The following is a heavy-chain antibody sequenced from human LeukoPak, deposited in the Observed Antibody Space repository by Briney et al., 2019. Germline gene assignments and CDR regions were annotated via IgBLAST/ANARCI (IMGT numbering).Heavy chain of an antibody. D-gene: IGHD2-15*01. V-gene: IGHV3-23*01. J-gene: IGHJ4*02. CDR3: AKEGYCSGGTCYRLFDY. CDR1: GFTSSSYA. Sequence: GGSLRLSCAASGFTSSSYAMSWVRQAPGKGLEWVSAISGSGGSTYSADSVKGRFTISRDNSKNTLYLQMNSLRAEDTAVYYCAKEGYCSGGTCYRLFDYWGQGTLVTVSS. CDR2: ISGSGGST.